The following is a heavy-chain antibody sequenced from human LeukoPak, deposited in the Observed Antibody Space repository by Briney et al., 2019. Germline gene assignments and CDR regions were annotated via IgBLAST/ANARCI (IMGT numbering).Heavy chain of an antibody. CDR1: GYTFTGYY. CDR2: INPNSGGT. D-gene: IGHD2-2*01. J-gene: IGHJ5*02. CDR3: ARGGGPYQLLYWFDP. Sequence: ASVKVSCKASGYTFTGYYMHWVRQAPGQGLEWMGRINPNSGGTNYAQKVQGRVTMNRETSISTAHMELSRLKSDDTAVYYCARGGGPYQLLYWFDPWGQGTLVTVSS. V-gene: IGHV1-2*06.